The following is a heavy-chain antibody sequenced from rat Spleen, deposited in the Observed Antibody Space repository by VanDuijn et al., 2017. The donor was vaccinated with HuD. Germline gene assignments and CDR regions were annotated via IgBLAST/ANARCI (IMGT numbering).Heavy chain of an antibody. V-gene: IGHV2S63*01. D-gene: IGHD1-12*01. CDR1: GFSLTNYG. Sequence: VQLTESGPGLVQPSQTLSLTCTVSGFSLTNYGVSWVRQPPGKGLEWMGVIWTGGSTAYNSSFQSRLSVSRDISKSQVFLRMNSRQTEDTATYYCVRANRESYAHFDYWGQGVMVTVSS. J-gene: IGHJ2*01. CDR3: VRANRESYAHFDY. CDR2: IWTGGST.